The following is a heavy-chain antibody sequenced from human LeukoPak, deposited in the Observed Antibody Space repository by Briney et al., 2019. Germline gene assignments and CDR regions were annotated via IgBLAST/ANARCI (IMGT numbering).Heavy chain of an antibody. V-gene: IGHV4-39*07. D-gene: IGHD3-10*01. J-gene: IGHJ5*02. CDR2: IYYSGST. CDR1: GGSISSSSYY. Sequence: SETLSLTCTVSGGSISSSSYYWGWIRQPPGKGLEWIGSIYYSGSTYYNPSLKSRVTISVDTSKNQFSLKLSSVTAADTAVYYCASLYGSGKRWVDPWGQGTLVTVSS. CDR3: ASLYGSGKRWVDP.